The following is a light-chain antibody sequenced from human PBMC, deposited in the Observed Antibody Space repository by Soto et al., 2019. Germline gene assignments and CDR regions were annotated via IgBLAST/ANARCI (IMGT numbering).Light chain of an antibody. CDR2: DAS. J-gene: IGKJ1*01. CDR1: QGISNY. Sequence: DIKMTQSPSTLSASVGDRVTITCRASQGISNYLAWYQQKPGKAPKLLIYDASSLQSGVPSRFTGRGSGTEFTLTISSLQPDDFATYYCQQYDTYSRTFGQGTKVDIK. V-gene: IGKV1-5*01. CDR3: QQYDTYSRT.